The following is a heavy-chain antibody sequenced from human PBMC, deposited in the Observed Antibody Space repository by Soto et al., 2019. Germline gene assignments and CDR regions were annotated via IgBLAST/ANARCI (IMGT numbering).Heavy chain of an antibody. D-gene: IGHD1-7*01. CDR1: GFTFSSYG. CDR2: SSATGAGT. Sequence: GGYLRLSCAASGFTFSSYGMTWVRQAPGKGLEWASFSSATGAGTYYADSVKGRFTISRDNSKNTLYLQMTSLRADDTAVYYCAKDRRAGGNYGFYSDFWGQGALVTVSS. CDR3: AKDRRAGGNYGFYSDF. J-gene: IGHJ4*02. V-gene: IGHV3-23*01.